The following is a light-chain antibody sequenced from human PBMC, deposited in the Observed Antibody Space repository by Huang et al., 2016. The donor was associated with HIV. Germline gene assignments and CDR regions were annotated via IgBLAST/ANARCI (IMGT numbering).Light chain of an antibody. V-gene: IGKV1-13*02. CDR1: QDIGTS. CDR2: GAS. J-gene: IGKJ5*01. CDR3: QQLHTYPIT. Sequence: QLTQSPPSLSASVGDTIIISCRASQDIGTSLAWYQQKTGRAPKLLISGASTLQTGVPSRFSGDSAGTFFPLFLTGLQPEDFATYYCQQLHTYPITVGQGTRLDIK.